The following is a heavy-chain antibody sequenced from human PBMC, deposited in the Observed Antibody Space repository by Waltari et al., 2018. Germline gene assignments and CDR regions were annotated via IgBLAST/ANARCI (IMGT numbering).Heavy chain of an antibody. CDR3: AKSGNLAARPHFDF. J-gene: IGHJ4*02. CDR2: CKWDGGFT. V-gene: IGHV3-20*04. Sequence: EVQLVESGGSLVRPGGSLRLSCAAAGFTFDDYGMNWVRQVPGKGLGCVSGCKWDGGFTAYVDSVKGRFTISRDNAKNSVYLQMHSLRSEDTALYYCAKSGNLAARPHFDFWGQGTRVTVSS. CDR1: GFTFDDYG. D-gene: IGHD6-6*01.